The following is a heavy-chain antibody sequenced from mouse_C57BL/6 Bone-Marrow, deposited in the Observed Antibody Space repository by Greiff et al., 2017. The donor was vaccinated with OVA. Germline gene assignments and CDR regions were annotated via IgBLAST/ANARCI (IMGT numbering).Heavy chain of an antibody. CDR3: AISRLMAGYFDV. CDR2: IDPSDSYT. CDR1: GYTFTSYW. Sequence: QVQLQQPGAELVKPGASVKLSCKASGYTFTSYWMQWVKQRPGQGLEWIGEIDPSDSYTNYNQKFKGKATLTVDTSSSTAYMQLSSLPSEDSAVYYCAISRLMAGYFDVWGTGTTVTVSS. V-gene: IGHV1-50*01. J-gene: IGHJ1*03.